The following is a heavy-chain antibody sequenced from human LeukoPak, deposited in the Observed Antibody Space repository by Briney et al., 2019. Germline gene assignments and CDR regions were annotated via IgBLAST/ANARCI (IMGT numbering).Heavy chain of an antibody. CDR2: INPNSGDT. V-gene: IGHV1-2*02. CDR3: ARGDEWELAIDF. Sequence: GASVKVSCKPSGYPFSGHYINWGRHAPGQGLELMGWINPNSGDTNYAQKFQGRLTITRDTTISTVYMQLNRLTSDDTAVYYCARGDEWELAIDFWGQGTLITVSS. CDR1: GYPFSGHY. D-gene: IGHD1-26*01. J-gene: IGHJ4*02.